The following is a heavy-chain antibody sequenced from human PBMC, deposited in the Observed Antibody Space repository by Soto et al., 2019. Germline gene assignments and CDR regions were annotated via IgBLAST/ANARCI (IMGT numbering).Heavy chain of an antibody. V-gene: IGHV4-31*02. Sequence: SETLSLTCVVSGGPVSGDDLYWSWIRHLPGKGLEWIANVYHTGTTYYNPSLKSRVSMSADTSQNQFSLILASVTAADTAVYYCARALVTDYNSRDYHYYFAMDVWGQGTSVTVSS. CDR2: VYHTGTT. CDR3: ARALVTDYNSRDYHYYFAMDV. D-gene: IGHD3-22*01. CDR1: GGPVSGDDLY. J-gene: IGHJ6*02.